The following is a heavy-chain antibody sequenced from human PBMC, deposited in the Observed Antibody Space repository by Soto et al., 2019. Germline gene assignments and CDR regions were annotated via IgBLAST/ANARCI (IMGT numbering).Heavy chain of an antibody. J-gene: IGHJ4*02. CDR2: ITDDGSTT. V-gene: IGHV3-74*01. CDR3: TRGPRPTSIGTGAF. CDR1: GFILSMYW. D-gene: IGHD3-10*01. Sequence: GGSLRLSCETSGFILSMYWMRWVRQVPGKGPQWVARITDDGSTTYYAASVEGRFTISRDNAKNALYLQMTSLRADDTAVYYCTRGPRPTSIGTGAFWGQGTRVTGSS.